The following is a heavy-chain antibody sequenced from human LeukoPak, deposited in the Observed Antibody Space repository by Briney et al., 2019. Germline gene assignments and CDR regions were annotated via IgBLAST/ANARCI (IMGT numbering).Heavy chain of an antibody. CDR3: TRSAVVLPYYFDY. Sequence: ASVKVSCKVSGYTLSELSMHWVRQAHGKGLEWMGSFDPENGETLYAPDFQGRVSLTEDTSAATAHMELISLRSEDTAVYYCTRSAVVLPYYFDYWGQGTLVTVSS. J-gene: IGHJ4*02. V-gene: IGHV1-24*01. D-gene: IGHD3-22*01. CDR2: FDPENGET. CDR1: GYTLSELS.